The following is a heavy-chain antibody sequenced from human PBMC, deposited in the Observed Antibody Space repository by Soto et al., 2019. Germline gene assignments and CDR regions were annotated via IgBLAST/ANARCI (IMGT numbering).Heavy chain of an antibody. CDR2: ISNDGTIT. J-gene: IGHJ6*02. V-gene: IGHV3-74*01. CDR3: ASAVDYDFWSGTTHYGMDV. Sequence: VGSLRLSCAASGLAFSNYWMHWVRQAPGQGLVWVSRISNDGTITDYADSVKGRFTVSRDNAKNTQSLQMDSLRSEDTAVYFCASAVDYDFWSGTTHYGMDVWGQGTTVTVSS. CDR1: GLAFSNYW. D-gene: IGHD3-3*01.